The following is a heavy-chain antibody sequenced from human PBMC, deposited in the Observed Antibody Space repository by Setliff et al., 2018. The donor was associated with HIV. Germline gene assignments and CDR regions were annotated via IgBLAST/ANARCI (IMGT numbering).Heavy chain of an antibody. D-gene: IGHD3-10*01. CDR3: ARDRRGYYYGSGSCYMDV. CDR1: GDSISSYY. V-gene: IGHV4-4*08. Sequence: SETLSLTCTVSGDSISSYYWSWIRQPPGKGLEWIGYIYTSGITDYNPSLKSRVTISGDTSKNQFPLKLSSVTAADTAVYYCARDRRGYYYGSGSCYMDVWGTGTTVTVS. CDR2: IYTSGIT. J-gene: IGHJ6*03.